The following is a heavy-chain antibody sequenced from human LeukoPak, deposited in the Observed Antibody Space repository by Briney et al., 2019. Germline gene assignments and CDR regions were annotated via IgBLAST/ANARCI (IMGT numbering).Heavy chain of an antibody. CDR2: INPNSGGT. CDR3: ARDLNYDRDY. D-gene: IGHD3-22*01. V-gene: IGHV1-2*02. Sequence: ASVKVACKTSELMFTAYYMDWVRQAPVQGLEWMGWINPNSGGTNYAQKFQGRVTMTRDTSISTAYMELSRLRSDDTAVYYCARDLNYDRDYWGQGTLVTVSS. J-gene: IGHJ4*02. CDR1: ELMFTAYY.